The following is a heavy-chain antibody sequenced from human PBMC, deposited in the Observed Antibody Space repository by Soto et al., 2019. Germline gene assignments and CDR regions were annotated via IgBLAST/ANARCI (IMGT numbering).Heavy chain of an antibody. Sequence: PGGSLILSWAAYGFTFSSCSMNWVRQAPGKGLEWVSYISSSSSTIYYADSVKGRFTISRDNAKNSLYLQMNSLRAEDTAVYHRAKERYYSDYEDAFDIWGQGTMVTVSS. J-gene: IGHJ3*02. CDR1: GFTFSSCS. CDR2: ISSSSSTI. V-gene: IGHV3-48*01. CDR3: AKERYYSDYEDAFDI. D-gene: IGHD4-17*01.